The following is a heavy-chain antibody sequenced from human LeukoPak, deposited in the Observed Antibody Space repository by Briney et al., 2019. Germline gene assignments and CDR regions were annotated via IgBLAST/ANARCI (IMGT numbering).Heavy chain of an antibody. CDR1: GFTFDDYA. CDR3: ARLYCSGGSCYADGFDI. J-gene: IGHJ3*02. D-gene: IGHD2-15*01. CDR2: IYRGGST. Sequence: GGSLRLSCAASGFTFDDYAMHWVRQAPGRGLEWVPVIYRGGSTYYADSVKGRFTISRDNSKNTLYLQMNSLRAEDTAVYYCARLYCSGGSCYADGFDIWGQGTMVTVSS. V-gene: IGHV3-53*01.